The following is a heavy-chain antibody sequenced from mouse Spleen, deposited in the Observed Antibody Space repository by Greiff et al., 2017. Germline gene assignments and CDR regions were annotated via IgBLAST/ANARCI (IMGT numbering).Heavy chain of an antibody. D-gene: IGHD1-1*01. J-gene: IGHJ3*01. CDR3: ARGDYYDGSYAFAY. CDR1: GFNIKDTY. Sequence: VQLQQSGAELVKPGASVKLSCTASGFNIKDTYMHWVKQRPEQGLEWIGRLDPANGNTKYDPKFQGKATITADTSSNTAYLQLSSLTSEDTAVYYCARGDYYDGSYAFAYWGQGTLVTVSA. CDR2: LDPANGNT. V-gene: IGHV14-3*02.